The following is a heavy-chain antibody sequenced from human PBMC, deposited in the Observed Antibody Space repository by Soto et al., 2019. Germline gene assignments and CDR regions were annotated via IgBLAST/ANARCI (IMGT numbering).Heavy chain of an antibody. CDR3: ARVRGGGREYFFDY. V-gene: IGHV1-46*01. CDR1: GYTFTRYN. CDR2: INPSGGTT. D-gene: IGHD2-15*01. J-gene: IGHJ4*01. Sequence: ASVKVSCKASGYTFTRYNVHWVRQAPGQGLEWMAIINPSGGTTYYVQKFEGRVTLTTDTSTSTVYMELSSLRSDDTAVYYCARVRGGGREYFFDYWGHGTLVTVYS.